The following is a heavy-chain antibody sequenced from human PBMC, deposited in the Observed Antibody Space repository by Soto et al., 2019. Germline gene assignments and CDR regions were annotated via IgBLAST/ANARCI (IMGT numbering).Heavy chain of an antibody. CDR1: GGSISSSSYY. CDR2: IYYSGST. D-gene: IGHD3-10*01. V-gene: IGHV4-39*01. J-gene: IGHJ6*02. Sequence: ETLSLTCTVSGGSISSSSYYWGWIRQPPGKGLEWIGSIYYSGSTYYNPSLKSRVTISVDTSKNQFSLKLSSVTAADTAVYYCARVARGSSYYYGMDVWGQGTTVTVSS. CDR3: ARVARGSSYYYGMDV.